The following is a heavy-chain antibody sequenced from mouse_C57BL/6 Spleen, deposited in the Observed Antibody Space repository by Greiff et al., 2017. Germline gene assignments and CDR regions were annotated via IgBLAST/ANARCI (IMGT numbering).Heavy chain of an antibody. V-gene: IGHV5-17*01. D-gene: IGHD1-1*01. CDR3: AVYYGSSWNAMDY. CDR1: GFTFSDYG. CDR2: ISSGSSTI. Sequence: EVKVEESGGGLVKPGGSLKLSCAASGFTFSDYGMHWVRQAPEKGLEWVAYISSGSSTIYYADTVKGRFTISRDNAKNTLFLQMTSLRSEDTAMYYCAVYYGSSWNAMDYWGQGTSVTVSS. J-gene: IGHJ4*01.